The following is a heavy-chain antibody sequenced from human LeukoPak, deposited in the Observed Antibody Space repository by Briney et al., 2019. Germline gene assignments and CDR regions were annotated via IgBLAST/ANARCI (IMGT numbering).Heavy chain of an antibody. D-gene: IGHD3-16*01. CDR3: ARVWGYDYVWGSFLY. J-gene: IGHJ4*02. Sequence: ASVKVSCKASGYTFTGYYMHWVRQAPGQGLEWMGIINPSGGSTSYAQKFQGRVTMTRDTSTSTVYMELSSLRSEDTAVYYCARVWGYDYVWGSFLYWGQGTLVTVSS. CDR2: INPSGGST. V-gene: IGHV1-46*01. CDR1: GYTFTGYY.